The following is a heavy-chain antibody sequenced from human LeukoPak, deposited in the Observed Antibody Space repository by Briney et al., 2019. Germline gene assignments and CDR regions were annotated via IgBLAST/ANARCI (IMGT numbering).Heavy chain of an antibody. V-gene: IGHV3-23*01. Sequence: GGSLRLSCVASGFTLSSHGMSWVRQAPGKGLEWVSGISGSGGSTYNADSVKGRFTISRDNSKNTLYLQMNSLRAEDTAVYYCAKGPPRAYCSGGSCAGDYWGQGTLVTVSS. CDR2: ISGSGGST. CDR3: AKGPPRAYCSGGSCAGDY. J-gene: IGHJ4*02. CDR1: GFTLSSHG. D-gene: IGHD2-15*01.